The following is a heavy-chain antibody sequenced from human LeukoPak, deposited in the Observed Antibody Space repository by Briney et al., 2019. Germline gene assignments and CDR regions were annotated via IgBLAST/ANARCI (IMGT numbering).Heavy chain of an antibody. J-gene: IGHJ3*02. CDR3: TQMNDRDAFRI. D-gene: IGHD5-24*01. CDR2: IKNKLDGGTT. V-gene: IGHV3-15*01. CDR1: GFTFSNAW. Sequence: GGSLRLSCAASGFTFSNAWMSWVRQGPGKGLEWVGLIKNKLDGGTTECAAPVKGRFTISRDDSKDTLYLEMSSLKTEDTAMYYCTQMNDRDAFRIWGQGTMVTVSS.